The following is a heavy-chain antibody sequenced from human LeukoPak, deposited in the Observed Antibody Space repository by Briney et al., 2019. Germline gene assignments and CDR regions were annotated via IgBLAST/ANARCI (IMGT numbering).Heavy chain of an antibody. Sequence: SETLSLTCTVSGGSISSYYWSWIRQPPGKGLEWIGYIYYSGSTNYNPSLKSRVTISVDTSKNQFSLKLSSVTAADTAVYYCARDRNTMVRGVPSGTFDPWGQGTLVTVSS. CDR1: GGSISSYY. J-gene: IGHJ5*02. CDR3: ARDRNTMVRGVPSGTFDP. D-gene: IGHD3-10*01. CDR2: IYYSGST. V-gene: IGHV4-59*12.